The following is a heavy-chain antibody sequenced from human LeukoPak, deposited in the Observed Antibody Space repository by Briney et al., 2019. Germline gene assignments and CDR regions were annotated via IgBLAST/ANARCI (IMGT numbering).Heavy chain of an antibody. J-gene: IGHJ5*02. CDR3: ARVLGLMDWFDP. CDR1: GGSISSGGYY. V-gene: IGHV4-31*03. CDR2: IYYSGST. Sequence: SETLSLTRTVSGGSISSGGYYWSWIRQRPGKGLEWIGNIYYSGSTDYNPSLKSRVSISVDTSKNQFSLKLSSVTAADTAVYYCARVLGLMDWFDPWGQGTLVTVSS. D-gene: IGHD3-16*01.